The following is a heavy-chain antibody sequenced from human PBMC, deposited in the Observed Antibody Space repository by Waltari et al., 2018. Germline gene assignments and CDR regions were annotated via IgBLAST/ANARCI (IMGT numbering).Heavy chain of an antibody. Sequence: EVQLVESGGGLVQPGGSLRLSCAASGFTFSSYWMSWVRQAPGKGLEWVANIKQYGSEKYYVDSVKGRFTISRDNAKNSLYLQMNSLRAEDTAVYYCARVIMWDFWSGYYTAYYGMDVWGQGTTVTVSS. D-gene: IGHD3-3*01. CDR3: ARVIMWDFWSGYYTAYYGMDV. CDR1: GFTFSSYW. CDR2: IKQYGSEK. V-gene: IGHV3-7*01. J-gene: IGHJ6*02.